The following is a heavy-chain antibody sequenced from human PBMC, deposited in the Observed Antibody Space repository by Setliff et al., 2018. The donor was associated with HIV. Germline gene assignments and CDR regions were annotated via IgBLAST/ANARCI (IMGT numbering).Heavy chain of an antibody. J-gene: IGHJ4*02. Sequence: SETLSLTCTVSGYSTSSGYYWGWIRQPPGKGLEWIGSIYHSGSTYYNPSLKSRVTISVDTSKNQFSLKLSSVTAADTAVYYCARYVSDWFYIDSWGQGTLVTVSS. D-gene: IGHD3-9*01. CDR3: ARYVSDWFYIDS. V-gene: IGHV4-38-2*02. CDR2: IYHSGST. CDR1: GYSTSSGYY.